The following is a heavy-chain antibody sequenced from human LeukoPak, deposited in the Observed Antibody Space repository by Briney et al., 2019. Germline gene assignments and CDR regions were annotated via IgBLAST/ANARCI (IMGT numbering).Heavy chain of an antibody. CDR3: ARDSLEWPSLPDY. D-gene: IGHD3-3*01. CDR2: ISSSSSYI. V-gene: IGHV3-21*01. Sequence: GSLRLSCAASGFTFSSYSMNWVRQAPGKGLEWVSSISSSSSYIYYADSVKGRFTISRDNAKNSLYLQMNSLRAEDTAVYYCARDSLEWPSLPDYWGQGTLVTASS. CDR1: GFTFSSYS. J-gene: IGHJ4*02.